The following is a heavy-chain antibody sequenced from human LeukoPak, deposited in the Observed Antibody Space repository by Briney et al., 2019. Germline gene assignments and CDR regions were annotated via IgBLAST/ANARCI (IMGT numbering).Heavy chain of an antibody. D-gene: IGHD3-22*01. CDR1: GGTFSSYA. Sequence: SVKVSCKASGGTFSSYAISWVRQAPGQGLERMGGIIPIFGTANYAQKFQGRVTITADESTSTAYMELSSLRSEDTAVYYCARVLDADSSGYYFDAFDIWGQGTMVTVSS. V-gene: IGHV1-69*13. CDR2: IIPIFGTA. J-gene: IGHJ3*02. CDR3: ARVLDADSSGYYFDAFDI.